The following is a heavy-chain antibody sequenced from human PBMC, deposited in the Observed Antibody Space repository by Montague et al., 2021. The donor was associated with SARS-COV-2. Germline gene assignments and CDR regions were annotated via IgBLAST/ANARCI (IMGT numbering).Heavy chain of an antibody. CDR3: ALSLRYFDWADAFDV. CDR2: IYNSGST. J-gene: IGHJ3*01. D-gene: IGHD3-9*01. Sequence: SETLSLTCTASGGSIDNYFWSWIRQPPGKGLEWIGYIYNSGSTNYNPSLKSRVTMSGDTSNNQFSLKLSSVIAADTAMYYCALSLRYFDWADAFDVWGQGTMVIVSS. CDR1: GGSIDNYF. V-gene: IGHV4-59*13.